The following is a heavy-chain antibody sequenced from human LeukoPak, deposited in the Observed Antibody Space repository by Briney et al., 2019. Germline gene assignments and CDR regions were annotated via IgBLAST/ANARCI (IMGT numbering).Heavy chain of an antibody. CDR2: IYYSGST. D-gene: IGHD5-24*01. CDR3: ARGMAAIPDAFDI. V-gene: IGHV4-59*11. J-gene: IGHJ3*02. Sequence: SETLSLTCTVSGGSISSHYWSWIRQPPGKGLEWIGYIYYSGSTNYNPPLKSRVTISVDTSKNQFSLKLSSVTAADTAVYYCARGMAAIPDAFDIWGQGTMVTVSS. CDR1: GGSISSHY.